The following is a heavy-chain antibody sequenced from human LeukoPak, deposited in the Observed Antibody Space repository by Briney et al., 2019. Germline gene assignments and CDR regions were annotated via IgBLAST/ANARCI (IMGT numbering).Heavy chain of an antibody. CDR3: ARLRYSPYYYYYYGMDV. Sequence: GASVKVSCKASGYTFIGYYMHWVRQAPGQGLEWMGWINPNSGGTNYAQKFQGRVTMTRDTSISTAYMELSRLRSDDTAVYYCARLRYSPYYYYYYGMDVWGQGTTVTVSS. J-gene: IGHJ6*02. CDR1: GYTFIGYY. V-gene: IGHV1-2*02. CDR2: INPNSGGT. D-gene: IGHD3-9*01.